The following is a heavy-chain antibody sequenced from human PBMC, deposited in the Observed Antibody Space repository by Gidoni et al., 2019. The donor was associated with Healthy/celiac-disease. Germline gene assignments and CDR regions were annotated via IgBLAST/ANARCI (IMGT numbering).Heavy chain of an antibody. CDR1: GYSFTGYY. Sequence: EVQLVQSGAEVKKPGESLKISGKGSGYSFTGYYIAWVRQMPGKGLEWMGIISPGDSHITYSPSFQGQVTISADRSISTAYLRWSNVKASDTAMYYCARRRSFGSGFDYWGQGTLVTVSS. V-gene: IGHV5-51*01. CDR2: ISPGDSHI. J-gene: IGHJ4*02. D-gene: IGHD3-16*01. CDR3: ARRRSFGSGFDY.